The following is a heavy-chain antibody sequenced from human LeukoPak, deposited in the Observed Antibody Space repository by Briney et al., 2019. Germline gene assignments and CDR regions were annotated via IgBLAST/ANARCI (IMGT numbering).Heavy chain of an antibody. D-gene: IGHD6-19*01. V-gene: IGHV3-7*01. Sequence: GGSLRLSCAASGFTFSSYWMSWVRQAQGQGLEREANIKQDGSEKYYVDSVKGRFTISRDNAKNSLYLQMNSLRAEDTAVYYCARRSSGWYEWCFQYWGQGTLVTVSS. CDR3: ARRSSGWYEWCFQY. CDR1: GFTFSSYW. CDR2: IKQDGSEK. J-gene: IGHJ4*02.